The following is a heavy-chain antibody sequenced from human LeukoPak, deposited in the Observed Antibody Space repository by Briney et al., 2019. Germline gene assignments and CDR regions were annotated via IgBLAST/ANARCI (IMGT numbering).Heavy chain of an antibody. J-gene: IGHJ4*02. D-gene: IGHD6-13*01. CDR2: ISSSSSYI. Sequence: KPGGSLRLSCAASGFTFTSYSMNWVRQAPGKGLEWVSSISSSSSYIYYADSVKGRFTISRDNAKNSLYLQMNSLRAEDTAVYYCAREPTIAAAGTSIDYWGQGTLVTVSS. CDR3: AREPTIAAAGTSIDY. V-gene: IGHV3-21*01. CDR1: GFTFTSYS.